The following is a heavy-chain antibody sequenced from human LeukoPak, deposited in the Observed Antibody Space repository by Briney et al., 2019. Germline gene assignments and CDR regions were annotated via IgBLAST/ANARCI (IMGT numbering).Heavy chain of an antibody. J-gene: IGHJ4*02. Sequence: ASVKVSCKSSGYTFTDYHIHWVRQAPGQGLEWMAWINSNTGGTNFAMNFQGRVTLSRDTSITTAYMELSRLDFGDTAIYYCVRRGGTFFDYWGQGALVTVSS. V-gene: IGHV1-2*02. CDR3: VRRGGTFFDY. CDR2: INSNTGGT. D-gene: IGHD3-16*01. CDR1: GYTFTDYH.